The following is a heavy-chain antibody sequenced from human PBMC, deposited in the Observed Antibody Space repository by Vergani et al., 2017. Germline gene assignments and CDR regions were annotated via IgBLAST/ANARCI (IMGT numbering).Heavy chain of an antibody. Sequence: QLQLPESGSGLVKPSQTLSLTCAVSGGSISSGGYSWSWIRQPPGKGLEWIGYIYHSGSTYYNPSLKSRVTISVDRSKNQFSLKLSSVTAADTAVYYCARCAGNYGGNSEYNWFDPWGQGTLVTVSS. CDR2: IYHSGST. CDR3: ARCAGNYGGNSEYNWFDP. D-gene: IGHD4-23*01. V-gene: IGHV4-30-2*01. CDR1: GGSISSGGYS. J-gene: IGHJ5*02.